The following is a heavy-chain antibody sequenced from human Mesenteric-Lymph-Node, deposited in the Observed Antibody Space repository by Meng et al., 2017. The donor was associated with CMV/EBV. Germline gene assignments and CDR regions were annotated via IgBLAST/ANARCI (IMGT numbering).Heavy chain of an antibody. J-gene: IGHJ6*02. CDR1: GYTFTSYD. D-gene: IGHD3-9*01. CDR3: ARDHDYDSLTGDWARGNYNCGMDV. CDR2: MNPNSGNT. Sequence: ASVKVSCKASGYTFTSYDINWVRQATGQGLEWMGWMNPNSGNTGYAQKFQGRVTITRNTSISTAYMELSSLRSEDTAVYYCARDHDYDSLTGDWARGNYNCGMDVWGQGTTVTVSS. V-gene: IGHV1-8*03.